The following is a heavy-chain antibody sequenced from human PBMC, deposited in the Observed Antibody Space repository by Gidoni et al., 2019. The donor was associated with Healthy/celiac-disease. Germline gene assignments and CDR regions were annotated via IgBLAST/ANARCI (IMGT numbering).Heavy chain of an antibody. CDR3: AKDHWYGDPPNFDY. CDR2: IRGSGGST. Sequence: VQLLESGGGLVQPGGSLRLSCAASGFTFSSYAMSWVRQAPGKGREWVSAIRGSGGSTYYSDSGKGRFTISRDNSKNTLYLQMNSLRAEDTAVYYCAKDHWYGDPPNFDYWGQGTLVTVSS. J-gene: IGHJ4*02. V-gene: IGHV3-23*01. CDR1: GFTFSSYA. D-gene: IGHD4-17*01.